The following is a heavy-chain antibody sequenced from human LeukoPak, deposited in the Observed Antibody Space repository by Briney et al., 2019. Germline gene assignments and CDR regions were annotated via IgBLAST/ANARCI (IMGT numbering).Heavy chain of an antibody. V-gene: IGHV3-30*02. CDR3: ASLRVGPNAFDI. CDR1: GFTFSSYG. D-gene: IGHD4/OR15-4a*01. Sequence: PGGSLRLSCAASGFTFSSYGMHWVRQAPGKGLEWVAFIRYDGSNKYYADSVKGRFTISRDNSKNTLYLQMNSLRAEDTAVYYCASLRVGPNAFDIWGQGTMVTVSS. CDR2: IRYDGSNK. J-gene: IGHJ3*02.